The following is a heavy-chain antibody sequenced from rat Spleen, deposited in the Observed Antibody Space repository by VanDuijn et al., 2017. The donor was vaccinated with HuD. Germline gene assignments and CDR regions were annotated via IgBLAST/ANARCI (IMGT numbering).Heavy chain of an antibody. CDR1: GFTDSNYV. J-gene: IGHJ2*01. D-gene: IGHD1-5*01. V-gene: IGHV5-29*01. Sequence: EVQLVESGGALVQPGRSLKVSCAASGFTDSNYVMAWVRQAPTKGLEWVATFSYDGSSTYYRDSVKGRFTISRDNAKSTLYLQMDSLRSEDTATYYCVRLRYNPFDYWGQGVMVTVSS. CDR2: FSYDGSST. CDR3: VRLRYNPFDY.